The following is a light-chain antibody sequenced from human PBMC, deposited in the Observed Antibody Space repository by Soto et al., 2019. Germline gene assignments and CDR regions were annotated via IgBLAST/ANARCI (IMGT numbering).Light chain of an antibody. Sequence: QPVLTQPPSASGTPGQRVTISCSGSGSNIGSNTVDWYQQLPGTAPKLLIYSNNQRPSGVPDRFSVSKTGTSVSLAISGLQSEDEADYYCAAWDDSLNGRLFGTGTKLTVL. J-gene: IGLJ1*01. V-gene: IGLV1-44*01. CDR1: GSNIGSNT. CDR3: AAWDDSLNGRL. CDR2: SNN.